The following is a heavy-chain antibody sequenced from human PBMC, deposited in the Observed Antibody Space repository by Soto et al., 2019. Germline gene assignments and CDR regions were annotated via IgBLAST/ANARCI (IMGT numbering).Heavy chain of an antibody. CDR1: GGSMRSYY. CDR2: IYYSGVS. J-gene: IGHJ6*02. D-gene: IGHD6-13*01. V-gene: IGHV4-59*01. Sequence: SETLSLTCTVSGGSMRSYYWSWIRQPPGKGLEWIGYIYYSGVSNYNPPPKSRVTMSVDTSNNQFFLKLNSVTAADTAVYYCAREGTSSWSGDYGMDVWGQGTMVTVS. CDR3: AREGTSSWSGDYGMDV.